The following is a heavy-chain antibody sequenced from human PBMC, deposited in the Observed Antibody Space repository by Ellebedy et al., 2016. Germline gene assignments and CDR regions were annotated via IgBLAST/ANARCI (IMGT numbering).Heavy chain of an antibody. D-gene: IGHD4-17*01. CDR2: IYSGGDT. Sequence: GESLKISCAASGFTVGNNYMSWVRQAPGKGLEWVSLIYSGGDTSYADSVKGRFTISRDSSRNTLYLQMNSLRAEDTAVYYCYYGHYSASWGQGTLVTVSS. CDR3: YYGHYSAS. CDR1: GFTVGNNY. V-gene: IGHV3-53*01. J-gene: IGHJ4*02.